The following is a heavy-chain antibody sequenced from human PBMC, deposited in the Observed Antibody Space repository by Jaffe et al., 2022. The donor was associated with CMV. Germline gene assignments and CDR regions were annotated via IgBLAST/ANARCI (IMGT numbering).Heavy chain of an antibody. D-gene: IGHD3-22*01. CDR2: IFYSGST. J-gene: IGHJ4*02. Sequence: QVQLQESGPGLVKPSETLSLTCTVSGGSISSYYWSWIRQPPGKGLEWIGYIFYSGSTNYNPSLKSRVTISVDPSKNQFSLKLSSVTAADTAVYFCARHDGARGSGYLLSFDYWGQGTLVTVSS. CDR1: GGSISSYY. CDR3: ARHDGARGSGYLLSFDY. V-gene: IGHV4-59*08.